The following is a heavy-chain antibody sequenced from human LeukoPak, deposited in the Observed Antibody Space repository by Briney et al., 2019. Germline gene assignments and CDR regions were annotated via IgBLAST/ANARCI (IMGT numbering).Heavy chain of an antibody. D-gene: IGHD1-14*01. V-gene: IGHV4-30-4*01. CDR3: ARSRPHLTGNWFDP. CDR2: IYYSGST. CDR1: GGSISSGDYY. J-gene: IGHJ5*02. Sequence: SETLSLTCTVSGGSISSGDYYWNWVRQPPGKGLEWIRYIYYSGSTYYNPSLKSRVTISLDTSKNQFSLKLSSVTAADTAVYYCARSRPHLTGNWFDPWGQGTLVTVSS.